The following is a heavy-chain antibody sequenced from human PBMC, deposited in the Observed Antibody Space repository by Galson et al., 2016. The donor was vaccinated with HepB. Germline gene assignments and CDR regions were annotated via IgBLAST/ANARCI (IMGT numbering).Heavy chain of an antibody. D-gene: IGHD3-10*02. CDR2: ISSSGEAT. CDR3: ANYVFEAIYYYFDY. CDR1: EFTFSSYG. V-gene: IGHV3-23*01. J-gene: IGHJ4*02. Sequence: SLRLSCAASEFTFSSYGMSWVRQAPGKGMEWVSAISSSGEATYYADSVKGRFTIFRDSSKNTLYLQMNSLRVEDTAVYYCANYVFEAIYYYFDYWGQGTLVTVSS.